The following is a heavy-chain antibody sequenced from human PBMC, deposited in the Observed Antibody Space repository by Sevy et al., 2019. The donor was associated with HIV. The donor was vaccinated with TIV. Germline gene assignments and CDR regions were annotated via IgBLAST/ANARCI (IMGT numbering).Heavy chain of an antibody. CDR1: GGSISSSSYY. CDR2: IYYSGRT. D-gene: IGHD2-2*01. J-gene: IGHJ6*03. Sequence: SETLSLTCTVSGGSISSSSYYWGWIRQPPGKGLEWIGSIYYSGRTYYNPSLKSRVTISVDTSKNQFSLKLSSVTAADTAVYYCARQRGTSDWGYYYYYMDVWGKGTTVTVSS. V-gene: IGHV4-39*01. CDR3: ARQRGTSDWGYYYYYMDV.